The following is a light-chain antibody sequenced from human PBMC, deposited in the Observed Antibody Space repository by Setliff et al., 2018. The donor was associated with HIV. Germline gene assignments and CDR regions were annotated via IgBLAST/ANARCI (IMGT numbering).Light chain of an antibody. V-gene: IGLV2-14*03. CDR3: ASYISPATYV. J-gene: IGLJ1*01. Sequence: QSALTQPASVSGSPGQSITISCIGTSSDVGGYDFVSWYQQRPGKAPKLIIFDVSERPSGVSDRFSGSKSGNTASLTISGLQTEDEADYFCASYISPATYVFGIGTKVTVL. CDR2: DVS. CDR1: SSDVGGYDF.